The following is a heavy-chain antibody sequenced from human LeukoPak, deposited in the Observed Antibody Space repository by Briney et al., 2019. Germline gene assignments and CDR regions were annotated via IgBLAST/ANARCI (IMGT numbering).Heavy chain of an antibody. V-gene: IGHV4-31*03. CDR2: IYYSGST. D-gene: IGHD2/OR15-2a*01. CDR3: ASSVDYCRYYIDY. J-gene: IGHJ4*02. CDR1: GGSISSGGYY. Sequence: PSETLSLTCTVSGGSISSGGYYWSWIRQHPGKGLEWIGYIYYSGSTYYNPSLKSRVTISVDTSKNQFSLKLSSVTAADTAVYYCASSVDYCRYYIDYWGQGTLVTVSS.